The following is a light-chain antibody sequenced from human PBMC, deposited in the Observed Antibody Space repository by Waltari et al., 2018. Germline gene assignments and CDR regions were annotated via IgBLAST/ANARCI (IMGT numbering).Light chain of an antibody. J-gene: IGKJ4*01. CDR3: QQRRYGLT. CDR1: QSVSDF. V-gene: IGKV3-11*01. Sequence: EIVLTQSPATLSLSAGERATLSCRASQSVSDFLGWYQQKPGQTPRLLIYDTSHRAPGIPDRFRGSGSGTDFTLTISSLEPEDFAVYYCQQRRYGLTFGGGTKVDIK. CDR2: DTS.